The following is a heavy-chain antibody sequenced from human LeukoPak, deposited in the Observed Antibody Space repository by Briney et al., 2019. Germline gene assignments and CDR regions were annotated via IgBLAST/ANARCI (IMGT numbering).Heavy chain of an antibody. V-gene: IGHV4-39*01. CDR3: ARVHYYGSGSLDY. Sequence: PSETLSLTCTVSGGSISSSSYYWGWIRRPPGKGLEWIGSIYYSGSTYYNPSLKSRVTISVDTSKNQFSLKLSSVTAADTAVYYCARVHYYGSGSLDYWGQGTLVTVSS. CDR1: GGSISSSSYY. CDR2: IYYSGST. D-gene: IGHD3-10*01. J-gene: IGHJ4*02.